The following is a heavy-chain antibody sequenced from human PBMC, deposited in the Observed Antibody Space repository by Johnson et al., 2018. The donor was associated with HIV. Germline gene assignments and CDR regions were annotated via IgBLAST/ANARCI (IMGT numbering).Heavy chain of an antibody. V-gene: IGHV3-30*02. CDR3: ARDPRLGELKIDRRGYAFDI. J-gene: IGHJ3*02. D-gene: IGHD3-16*01. CDR1: GFTFSSYW. CDR2: IRYDGSNK. Sequence: QVQLVESGGGLVKPGGSLRLSCAASGFTFSSYWMSWVRQAPGKGLEWVSFIRYDGSNKYYADSVKGRFTISRDNSKNTLYLQMNSLRAEDTAVYYCARDPRLGELKIDRRGYAFDIWGQGTMVTVSS.